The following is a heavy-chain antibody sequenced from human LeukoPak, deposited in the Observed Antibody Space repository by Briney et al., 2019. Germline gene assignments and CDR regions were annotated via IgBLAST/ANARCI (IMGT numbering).Heavy chain of an antibody. Sequence: ASVKVSCRASGYTFTTYHMRWVRQAPGQGLEWMGKINPSGGSTSYAQKFQGRVTMTRDTSTSTVYMELSSLRSEDTAMYYCARPGGNYAFDIWGQGTVVTVSS. V-gene: IGHV1-46*01. D-gene: IGHD4-23*01. CDR3: ARPGGNYAFDI. CDR1: GYTFTTYH. CDR2: INPSGGST. J-gene: IGHJ3*02.